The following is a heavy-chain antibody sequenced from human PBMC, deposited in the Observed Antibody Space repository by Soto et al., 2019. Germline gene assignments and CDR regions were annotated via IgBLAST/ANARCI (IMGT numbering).Heavy chain of an antibody. CDR2: ISSSGSTI. J-gene: IGHJ3*02. V-gene: IGHV3-11*01. Sequence: PGGPLSLSGPASGFTFSDYYISWIRQAPGKGLEWVSYISSSGSTIYYADSVKGRFTISRDNAKNSLYLQMNSLRAEDTAVYYCARDQGGIAAAGADAFDIWGQGTMVTVSS. D-gene: IGHD6-13*01. CDR3: ARDQGGIAAAGADAFDI. CDR1: GFTFSDYY.